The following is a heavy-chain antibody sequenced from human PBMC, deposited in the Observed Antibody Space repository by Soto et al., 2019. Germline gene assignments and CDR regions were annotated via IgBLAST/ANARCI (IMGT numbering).Heavy chain of an antibody. CDR3: ARDGAHYCSGGSCPGSFDY. Sequence: SETLSLTCAVSGGSIGSSNWWSRVRQPPWKGLEWIGEIYHSGSTNYNPSLKSRVTISVDKSNNQFSLKLSSVTAADTAVYYCARDGAHYCSGGSCPGSFDYWGQGTLVTVSS. CDR1: GGSIGSSNW. J-gene: IGHJ4*02. CDR2: IYHSGST. V-gene: IGHV4-4*02. D-gene: IGHD2-15*01.